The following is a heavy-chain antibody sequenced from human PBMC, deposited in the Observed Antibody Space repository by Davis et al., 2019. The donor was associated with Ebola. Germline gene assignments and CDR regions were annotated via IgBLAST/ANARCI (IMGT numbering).Heavy chain of an antibody. J-gene: IGHJ4*02. D-gene: IGHD3-3*01. CDR3: ARDFWSGL. V-gene: IGHV3-48*04. Sequence: GESLKISCAASGFTFSSYSMNWVRQAPGKGLEWVSYISSSSSTIYYADSVKGRFTISRDNAKNTLYLQMNSLRAEDTAVYYCARDFWSGLWGQGTLVTVSS. CDR2: ISSSSSTI. CDR1: GFTFSSYS.